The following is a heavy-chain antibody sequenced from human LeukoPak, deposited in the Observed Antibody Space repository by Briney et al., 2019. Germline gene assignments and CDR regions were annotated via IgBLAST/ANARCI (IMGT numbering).Heavy chain of an antibody. Sequence: PGRSLRLSCAASGFTFSSYGMHWVRQAPGEGLEWVAVIWYDGSNKYYADSVKGRFTISRDNSKNTLYLQMNSLRAEDTAVYYCAKFFHAGTYNYYYYMDVWGKGTTVTVSS. CDR2: IWYDGSNK. J-gene: IGHJ6*03. V-gene: IGHV3-33*06. CDR3: AKFFHAGTYNYYYYMDV. CDR1: GFTFSSYG. D-gene: IGHD3-10*01.